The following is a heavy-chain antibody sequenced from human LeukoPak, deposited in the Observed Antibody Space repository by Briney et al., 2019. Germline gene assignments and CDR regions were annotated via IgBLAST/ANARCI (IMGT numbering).Heavy chain of an antibody. J-gene: IGHJ4*02. D-gene: IGHD3-10*01. CDR2: IYYSGST. CDR1: GGSISSSSYY. V-gene: IGHV4-39*07. Sequence: PSETLSLTCTVSGGSISSSSYYWGWIRQPPGKGLEWIGSIYYSGSTYYNPSLKSRVTISVDTSKNQFSLKLSSVTAADTAVYYCARRCGSGSSGTFDYWGQGTLVTVSS. CDR3: ARRCGSGSSGTFDY.